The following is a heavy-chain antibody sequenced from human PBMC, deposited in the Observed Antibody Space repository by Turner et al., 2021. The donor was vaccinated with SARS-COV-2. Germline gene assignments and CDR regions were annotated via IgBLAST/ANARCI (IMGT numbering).Heavy chain of an antibody. CDR3: ARDREDCSSTSCYEAN. J-gene: IGHJ4*02. D-gene: IGHD2-2*01. CDR1: DFTFSSYA. Sequence: QVQLVESGGGVVQPGRSMRLSCAASDFTFSSYAMHWVRQAPGKGLEWVAVISYDGSNKYYADSVKGRFTISRDNSKNTLYLQMNILRAEDTAVYYCARDREDCSSTSCYEANWGQGTLVTVSS. V-gene: IGHV3-30-3*01. CDR2: ISYDGSNK.